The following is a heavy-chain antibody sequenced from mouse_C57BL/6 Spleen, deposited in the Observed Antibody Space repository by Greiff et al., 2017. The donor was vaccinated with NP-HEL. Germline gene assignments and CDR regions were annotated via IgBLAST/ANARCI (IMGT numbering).Heavy chain of an antibody. J-gene: IGHJ1*03. CDR1: GYTFTSYW. Sequence: QVQLQQPGAELVRPGSSVKLSCKASGYTFTSYWMDWVKQRPGQGLEWIGNIYPSDSETHYNQKFKDKATLTVDKSSSTAYMQLSSLTSEDSAVDYYSRRTYYSNYWYFDVWGTGTTVTVSS. CDR3: SRRTYYSNYWYFDV. CDR2: IYPSDSET. D-gene: IGHD2-5*01. V-gene: IGHV1-61*01.